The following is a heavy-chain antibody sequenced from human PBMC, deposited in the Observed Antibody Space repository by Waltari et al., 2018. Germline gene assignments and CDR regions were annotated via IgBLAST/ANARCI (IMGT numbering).Heavy chain of an antibody. CDR2: INAGNGNT. D-gene: IGHD5-12*01. CDR1: GYTFTSYA. V-gene: IGHV1-3*03. CDR3: ARAKDTITFFDY. J-gene: IGHJ4*02. Sequence: QVQLVQSGAEVKKPGASVKVSCKASGYTFTSYAMHWGRQAPGQRLEWMGWINAGNGNTKYSQEFQGRVTITRDTSASTAYMELSSLRSEDMAVYYCARAKDTITFFDYWGQGTLVTVSS.